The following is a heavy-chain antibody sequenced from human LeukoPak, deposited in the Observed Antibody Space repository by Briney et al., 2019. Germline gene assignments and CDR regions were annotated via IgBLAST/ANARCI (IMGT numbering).Heavy chain of an antibody. CDR1: GGSISSSYYY. V-gene: IGHV4-39*07. Sequence: SETLSLTCTVSGGSISSSYYYWGWIRQPPGKGLEWIGSIYSSGSTYYNPSLKSRVTISVDTSKNQFSLKLSSVTAADTAVYYCARGLSAIVHWGQGTLVTVSS. D-gene: IGHD2-21*02. CDR3: ARGLSAIVH. J-gene: IGHJ4*02. CDR2: IYSSGST.